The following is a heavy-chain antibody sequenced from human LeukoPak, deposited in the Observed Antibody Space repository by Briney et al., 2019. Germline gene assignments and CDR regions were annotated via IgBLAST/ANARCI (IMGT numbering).Heavy chain of an antibody. CDR3: AKDSTPYSGNTFYFDY. V-gene: IGHV3-23*01. CDR2: MSGSDMTP. D-gene: IGHD1-7*01. CDR1: GFTFSSYA. J-gene: IGHJ4*02. Sequence: GGSLRLSCAASGFTFSSYAISWVRQAPGKGLEWVSTMSGSDMTPKYADSVKGRFTISRDNSNNTLYLQMNSLRAEDTAVYYCAKDSTPYSGNTFYFDYWGQGTLVTVSS.